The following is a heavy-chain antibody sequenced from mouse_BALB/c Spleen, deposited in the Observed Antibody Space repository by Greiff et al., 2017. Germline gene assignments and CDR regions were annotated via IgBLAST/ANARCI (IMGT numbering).Heavy chain of an antibody. D-gene: IGHD2-10*02. Sequence: VQLQESGAELVRPGVSVKISCKGSGYTFTDYAMHWVKQSHAKSLEWIGVISTYYGDASYNQKFKGKATMTVDKSSSTAYMELARLTSEDSAIYYCAGYGKGYAMDYWGQGTSVTVSS. CDR3: AGYGKGYAMDY. J-gene: IGHJ4*01. V-gene: IGHV1S137*01. CDR1: GYTFTDYA. CDR2: ISTYYGDA.